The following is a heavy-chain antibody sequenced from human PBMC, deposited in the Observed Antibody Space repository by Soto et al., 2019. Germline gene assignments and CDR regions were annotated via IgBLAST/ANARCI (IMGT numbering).Heavy chain of an antibody. V-gene: IGHV3-23*01. D-gene: IGHD1-7*01. Sequence: EVQLLESGGGLVQPGGSLRLSCAASGFTFSSYAMSWVRQAPGKGLEWVSSVSGSSGSKSYADSVKGRFTISIDNSKSTVYLQMKSLRAEDTAVYFCAKDWCSGTTCYCLENWGQGTLVTVSS. CDR2: VSGSSGSK. CDR1: GFTFSSYA. CDR3: AKDWCSGTTCYCLEN. J-gene: IGHJ4*02.